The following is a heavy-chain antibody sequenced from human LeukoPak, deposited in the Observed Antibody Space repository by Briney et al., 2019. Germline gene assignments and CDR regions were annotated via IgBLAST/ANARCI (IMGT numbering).Heavy chain of an antibody. J-gene: IGHJ4*02. Sequence: EGSLRLSCAASGFTFSSYWMNWVRQAPGKGLEWVSVITGSGGFTQYADSVKGRFTISRDNSKNTVYLQMNSLRVEDTALYYCVRSLDYWGQGTLVTVSS. CDR2: ITGSGGFT. CDR1: GFTFSSYW. V-gene: IGHV3-23*01. CDR3: VRSLDY.